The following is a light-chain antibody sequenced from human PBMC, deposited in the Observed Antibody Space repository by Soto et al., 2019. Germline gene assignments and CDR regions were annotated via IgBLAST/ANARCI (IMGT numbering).Light chain of an antibody. Sequence: EKVMTQSPGSLSVSPGERAALSCRASQSVGSNLAWYQRKPGQAPRLLIYGASTRATGIPCRFSGSGSGTEFTLTISSLQSEDFAVYYCQQYYDWPWTFGQGTKVDIK. CDR3: QQYYDWPWT. J-gene: IGKJ1*01. V-gene: IGKV3-15*01. CDR1: QSVGSN. CDR2: GAS.